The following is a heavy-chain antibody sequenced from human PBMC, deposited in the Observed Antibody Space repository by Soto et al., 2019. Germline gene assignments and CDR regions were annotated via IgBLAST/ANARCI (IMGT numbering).Heavy chain of an antibody. CDR3: ARVVRGTATTVDNAFDI. V-gene: IGHV4-61*01. J-gene: IGHJ3*02. Sequence: SETLSLTCAVYGGFVSSGSYYWSWIRQPPGKGLEWIGEMSHSGGTHFNPSLKSRVTISVDTSKNQFSLKMSSVTAADTALYYCARVVRGTATTVDNAFDIWGPGRMVTGSS. CDR1: GGFVSSGSYY. D-gene: IGHD2-15*01. CDR2: MSHSGGT.